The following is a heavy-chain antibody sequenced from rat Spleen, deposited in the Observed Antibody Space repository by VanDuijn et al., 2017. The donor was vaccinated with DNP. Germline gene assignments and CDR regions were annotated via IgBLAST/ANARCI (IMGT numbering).Heavy chain of an antibody. CDR2: INYSGST. V-gene: IGHV3-1*01. Sequence: EVQLQESGPGLVKPSQSLSLTCSVTGYSITSNYWGWIRKFPGNKMEWIGHINYSGSTSYNQSLRSRISITRDTSKNQFFLQLSSVTTEDTATYYCARWNLGTSTLDYWGQGVMVTVSS. D-gene: IGHD1-5*01. J-gene: IGHJ2*01. CDR1: GYSITSNY. CDR3: ARWNLGTSTLDY.